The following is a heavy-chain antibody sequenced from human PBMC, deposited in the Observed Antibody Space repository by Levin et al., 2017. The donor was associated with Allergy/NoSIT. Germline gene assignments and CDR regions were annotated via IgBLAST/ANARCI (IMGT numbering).Heavy chain of an antibody. V-gene: IGHV4-39*02. CDR2: INYVGTT. J-gene: IGHJ5*02. CDR1: GQSISNSDYY. CDR3: ARRRSGLNWFDP. Sequence: KPSETLSLTCSVSGQSISNSDYYWGWIRQAPGRGLEWIALINYVGTTFYNPSLKSRVTISMDTSDNDFSLNLSSVTAADTAVYYCARRRSGLNWFDPWGQGTLVTVSS. D-gene: IGHD3-3*01.